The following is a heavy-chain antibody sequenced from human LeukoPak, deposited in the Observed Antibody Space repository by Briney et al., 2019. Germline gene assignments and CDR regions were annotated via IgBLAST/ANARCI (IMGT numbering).Heavy chain of an antibody. D-gene: IGHD4-17*01. CDR3: AKVMTYGDYVDYFDY. V-gene: IGHV3-9*01. J-gene: IGHJ4*02. CDR1: GFTFSSYA. CDR2: ISWNSGSI. Sequence: PGGSLRLSCAASGFTFSSYAMSWVRQAPGKGLEWVSGISWNSGSIGYADSVKGRFTISRDNAKNSLYLQMNSLRAEDTALYYCAKVMTYGDYVDYFDYWGQGTLVTVSS.